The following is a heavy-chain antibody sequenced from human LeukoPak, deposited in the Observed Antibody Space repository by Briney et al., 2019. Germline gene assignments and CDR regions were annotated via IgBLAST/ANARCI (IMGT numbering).Heavy chain of an antibody. CDR3: ASEITIFGVVTTRAGWFDP. CDR1: GFTFSSYG. D-gene: IGHD3-3*01. V-gene: IGHV3-33*01. J-gene: IGHJ5*02. Sequence: GGSLRLSCAASGFTFSSYGMHWVRQAPGKGLEWVAVIWYDGSNKYYADSVKGRFTISRDNSKNTLYLQMNSLRAEDTAVYYCASEITIFGVVTTRAGWFDPWGQGTLVTVSS. CDR2: IWYDGSNK.